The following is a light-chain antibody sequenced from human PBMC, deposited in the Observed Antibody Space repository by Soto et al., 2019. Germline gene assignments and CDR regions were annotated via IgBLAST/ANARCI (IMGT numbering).Light chain of an antibody. J-gene: IGKJ5*01. V-gene: IGKV3-20*01. CDR1: QSVDSRN. CDR2: AAS. Sequence: EFVLTPSPGTLSSSPVERATLSCRASQSVDSRNLAWYQQKHGQAPRVLIFAASSRASGIPDRFSGSGSGTDFTLTISRLEPEDFAVYYCQHFGGSLPVTFGQGTRLEIK. CDR3: QHFGGSLPVT.